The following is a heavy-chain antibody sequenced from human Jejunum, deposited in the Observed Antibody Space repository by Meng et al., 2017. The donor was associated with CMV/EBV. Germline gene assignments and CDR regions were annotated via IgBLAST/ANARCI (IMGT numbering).Heavy chain of an antibody. D-gene: IGHD1-26*01. J-gene: IGHJ4*02. Sequence: ESAPGLVKPSETLSLTCTISGDPISNCFWAWIRQPAGKGLEWIGRIYKSRVTMSVDTSKNQFSLKLSSVTAADTAVYYCTRDNLSGSYYFDYWGQGTLVTVSS. V-gene: IGHV4-4*07. CDR2: IY. CDR1: GDPISNCF. CDR3: TRDNLSGSYYFDY.